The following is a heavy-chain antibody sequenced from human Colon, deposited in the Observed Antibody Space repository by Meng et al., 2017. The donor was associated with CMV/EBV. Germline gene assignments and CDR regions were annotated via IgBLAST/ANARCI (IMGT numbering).Heavy chain of an antibody. J-gene: IGHJ4*01. CDR3: ARGTQYSDFSSGFPY. CDR1: GFIFGDYA. V-gene: IGHV3-23*01. Sequence: GESLKISCAASGFIFGDYAMTWVRQAPGKGLEWVASIIGSGFYTYYADSVKGRFTISRDNSRNMIDLQMSNLTAEDTALYYCARGTQYSDFSSGFPYWGHGTLVTVSS. CDR2: IIGSGFYT. D-gene: IGHD3-3*01.